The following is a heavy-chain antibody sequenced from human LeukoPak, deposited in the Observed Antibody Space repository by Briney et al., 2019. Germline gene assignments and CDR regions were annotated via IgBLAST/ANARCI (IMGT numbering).Heavy chain of an antibody. CDR3: AKDWVAAAGRFDY. J-gene: IGHJ4*02. V-gene: IGHV3-9*01. CDR1: GFTFDDYA. CDR2: ISWNSGSI. Sequence: GGSLRLSCAASGFTFDDYAMHWVRQAPGKGLEWVSGISWNSGSIGYADSVKGRLTISRDNAKNSLYLQMNSQRAEDTALYYCAKDWVAAAGRFDYWGQGTLVTVSS. D-gene: IGHD6-13*01.